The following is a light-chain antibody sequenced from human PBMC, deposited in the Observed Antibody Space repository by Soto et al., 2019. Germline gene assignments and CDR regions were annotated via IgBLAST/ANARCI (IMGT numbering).Light chain of an antibody. CDR3: MQSLQTPPWT. CDR1: QSRLQTNGYTY. Sequence: DIVMTQSPLSLPVTPGEPASISCRSSQSRLQTNGYTYLDWYLPKPGQSPQLLIYLTSIRASGVPDRFSGSGSGTEFTLNISQVEAEDVGVYYCMQSLQTPPWTFGPGTKVEFK. CDR2: LTS. V-gene: IGKV2-28*01. J-gene: IGKJ1*01.